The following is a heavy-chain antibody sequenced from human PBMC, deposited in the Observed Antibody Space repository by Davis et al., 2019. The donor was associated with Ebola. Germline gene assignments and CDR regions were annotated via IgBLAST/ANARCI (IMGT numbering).Heavy chain of an antibody. CDR3: ARTTKTNVEDSGLGYNFFDS. J-gene: IGHJ5*01. CDR2: TGHSGYT. D-gene: IGHD5-18*01. V-gene: IGHV4-34*01. CDR1: GDSVSDYF. Sequence: MPGGSLRLSCAVYGDSVSDYFWSWIRQPPGKGLEWIGETGHSGYTNYSPSLMSRVTMSVDSSKNQFSLKLHSVTAADTAVYYCARTTKTNVEDSGLGYNFFDSWGQGTLVSVSS.